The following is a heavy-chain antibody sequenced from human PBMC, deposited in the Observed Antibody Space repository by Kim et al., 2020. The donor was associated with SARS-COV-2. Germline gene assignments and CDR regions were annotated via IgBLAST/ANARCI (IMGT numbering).Heavy chain of an antibody. CDR1: GFTFSSYW. CDR2: IKQDGSEK. V-gene: IGHV3-7*01. J-gene: IGHJ6*02. Sequence: GGSLRLSCAASGFTFSSYWMSWVRQAPGKGLEWVANIKQDGSEKYYVDSVKGRFTISRDNAKNSLYLQMNSLRAEDTAVYYCARPGGYSSGWYYYYGMDVWGQGTTVTVSS. D-gene: IGHD6-19*01. CDR3: ARPGGYSSGWYYYYGMDV.